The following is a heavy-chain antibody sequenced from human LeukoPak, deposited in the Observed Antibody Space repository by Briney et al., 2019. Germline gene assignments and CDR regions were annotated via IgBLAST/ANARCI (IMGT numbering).Heavy chain of an antibody. Sequence: SETLSLTCTVSGGSISSSSYYWGWIRQPPGKGLEWIGSIYYSGSTYYNPSLKSRVTISVDTSKNQFSLKLSSVTAADTAVFYCARTITIFGFDIWGQGTMVTVSS. CDR1: GGSISSSSYY. CDR2: IYYSGST. D-gene: IGHD3-3*01. J-gene: IGHJ3*02. V-gene: IGHV4-39*01. CDR3: ARTITIFGFDI.